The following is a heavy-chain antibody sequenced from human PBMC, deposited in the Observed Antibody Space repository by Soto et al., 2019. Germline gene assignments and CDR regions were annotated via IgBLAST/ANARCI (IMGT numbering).Heavy chain of an antibody. V-gene: IGHV3-30-3*01. J-gene: IGHJ6*02. D-gene: IGHD6-13*01. CDR1: GFTFSSYA. Sequence: QVQLVESGGCVVQPGRSLRLSCAASGFTFSSYAMHWVRQAPGKGLEWVAVISYDGSNKYYADSVKGRFTISRDNSKNTLYLQMNSLRAEDTAVYYCARPTPGIAAAVSRYYGMDVWGQGTTVTVSS. CDR2: ISYDGSNK. CDR3: ARPTPGIAAAVSRYYGMDV.